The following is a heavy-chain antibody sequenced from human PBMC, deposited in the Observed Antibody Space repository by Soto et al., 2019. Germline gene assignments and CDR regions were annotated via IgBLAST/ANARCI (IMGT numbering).Heavy chain of an antibody. V-gene: IGHV3-74*01. Sequence: GGSLRLSCAASGFTFSSYWMHWVRQAPGKGLVWVSRINSDGSSTIYAYSVKGRFTISRDIAKNTLYLQMNSLRAEDTAVYYCARGLGLYDVGSGTLDYWGQGTLVTVSS. CDR2: INSDGSST. J-gene: IGHJ4*02. CDR3: ARGLGLYDVGSGTLDY. CDR1: GFTFSSYW. D-gene: IGHD3-3*01.